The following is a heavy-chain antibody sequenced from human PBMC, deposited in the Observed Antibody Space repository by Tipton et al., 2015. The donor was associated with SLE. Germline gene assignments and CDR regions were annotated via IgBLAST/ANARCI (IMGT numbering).Heavy chain of an antibody. J-gene: IGHJ3*01. V-gene: IGHV4-31*03. CDR3: ARGPSSDTSTWDDAFDL. CDR2: IYDSGNT. CDR1: GGSISSPNYH. Sequence: TLSLTCTVSGGSISSPNYHWTWIRQHPGQGLEWIGYIYDSGNTYYNPSLESRVTISVDRSENQFSLKLYSVTAADTAVYYCARGPSSDTSTWDDAFDLWGQGTRVTVSS. D-gene: IGHD6-13*01.